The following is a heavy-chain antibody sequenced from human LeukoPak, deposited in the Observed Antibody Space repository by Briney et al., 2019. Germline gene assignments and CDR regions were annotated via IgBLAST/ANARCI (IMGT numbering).Heavy chain of an antibody. V-gene: IGHV4-39*07. CDR1: GGSISSSSYY. CDR3: ARDPTVLMVYATWFDP. CDR2: IYYSGST. J-gene: IGHJ5*02. D-gene: IGHD2-8*01. Sequence: PSETLSLTCTVSGGSISSSSYYWGWIRQPPGKGLEWIGSIYYSGSTYYNPSLKSRVTISVDTSKNQFSLKLSSVTAADTAVYYCARDPTVLMVYATWFDPWGQGTLVTVSS.